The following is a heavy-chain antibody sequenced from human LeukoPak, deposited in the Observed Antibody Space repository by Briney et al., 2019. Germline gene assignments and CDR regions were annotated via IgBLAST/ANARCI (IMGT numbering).Heavy chain of an antibody. J-gene: IGHJ4*02. Sequence: PGGSLRLSCTGSGFSFSSYQMNWVRQAPGKGLEWVSHISDDDTTIYYADSVKGRFTISRDDAKSSLYLEMKSLRAEDTAIYYCARGHGTSWFPFDSWGQGNLVTVSS. CDR1: GFSFSSYQ. V-gene: IGHV3-48*03. D-gene: IGHD6-13*01. CDR3: ARGHGTSWFPFDS. CDR2: ISDDDTTI.